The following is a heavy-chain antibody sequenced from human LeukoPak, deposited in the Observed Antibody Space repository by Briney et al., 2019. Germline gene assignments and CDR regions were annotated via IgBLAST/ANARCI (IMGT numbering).Heavy chain of an antibody. J-gene: IGHJ4*02. CDR3: ASPASGNKDGFDY. V-gene: IGHV4-34*01. CDR2: IDHSGRT. CDR1: SGASSGYY. D-gene: IGHD5-12*01. Sequence: SETLSLTCAVYSGASSGYYWTWIRQPPGKGREWIGEIDHSGRTNYNPSLANRVTISADMSKNHFSLKLDAVHAADTAVYYCASPASGNKDGFDYWGQGTLVGVPS.